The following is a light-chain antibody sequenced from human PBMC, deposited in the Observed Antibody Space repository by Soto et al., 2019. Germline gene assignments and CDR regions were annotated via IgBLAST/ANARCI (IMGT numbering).Light chain of an antibody. CDR3: QSYDTSMRDWG. V-gene: IGLV1-40*01. Sequence: QSVLTQPPSVSGAPGQTVTISCTGSSSNIGAGFDVHWYQQLPGTAPKVFIYGNSNRPSGVPDRFSGSKSGTSASLAITGLQAEEEADYYCQSYDTSMRDWGVGGGTTLPV. CDR2: GNS. J-gene: IGLJ2*01. CDR1: SSNIGAGFD.